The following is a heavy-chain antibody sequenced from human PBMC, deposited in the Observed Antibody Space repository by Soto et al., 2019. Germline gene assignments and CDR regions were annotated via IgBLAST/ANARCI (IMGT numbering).Heavy chain of an antibody. Sequence: PGGSLRLSCAASGFTFSSYAIHWARQAPGKGLERVAVIAYDGGNKYYADSVKGRFIISRENSNDTLYLQINSLRAEETAVYYCAGDQMRYDFWSPSPLNVWGQGTTVTVSS. CDR3: AGDQMRYDFWSPSPLNV. J-gene: IGHJ6*02. D-gene: IGHD3-3*01. V-gene: IGHV3-30*04. CDR2: IAYDGGNK. CDR1: GFTFSSYA.